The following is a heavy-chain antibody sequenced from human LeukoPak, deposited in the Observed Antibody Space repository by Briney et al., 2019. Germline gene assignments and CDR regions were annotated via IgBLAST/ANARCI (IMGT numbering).Heavy chain of an antibody. CDR2: ISSSSSTI. J-gene: IGHJ5*02. CDR1: GFTFSSYS. D-gene: IGHD3-9*01. CDR3: ARAELRYFYWFDP. Sequence: GGSLRLSCAASGFTFSSYSMNWVRQAPGKGLEWVSYISSSSSTIYYADSVKGRSTISRDNAKNSLYLQMNSLRAEDTAVYYCARAELRYFYWFDPWGQGTLVTVSS. V-gene: IGHV3-48*04.